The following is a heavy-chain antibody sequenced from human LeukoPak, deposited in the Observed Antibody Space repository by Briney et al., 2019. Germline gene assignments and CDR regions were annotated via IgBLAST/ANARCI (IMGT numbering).Heavy chain of an antibody. D-gene: IGHD3-16*01. V-gene: IGHV3-11*04. J-gene: IGHJ3*01. CDR2: ISGSGDTI. CDR1: GFNFRDFF. Sequence: GGSLRLSCAASGFNFRDFFITYIRQAPGKGLEWLSYISGSGDTIFYADSVRGRFTISRDDAKNSVHLQMSSLRLDDTAAYYCARIRSPRDAFDVWGQGTMVTVSS. CDR3: ARIRSPRDAFDV.